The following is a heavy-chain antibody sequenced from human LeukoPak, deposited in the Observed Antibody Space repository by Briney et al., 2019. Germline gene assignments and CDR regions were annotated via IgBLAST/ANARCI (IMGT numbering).Heavy chain of an antibody. J-gene: IGHJ3*02. CDR2: ISAYNGNT. Sequence: ASVKVSCKASGYTFTSYGISWVRQAPGQGVEWMGWISAYNGNTNYAQKLQGRVTMTTDTSTSTAYMELRSLRSDDTAVYYCAREGSLGYCTNGVCKLDAFDIWGQGTMVTVSS. V-gene: IGHV1-18*01. CDR3: AREGSLGYCTNGVCKLDAFDI. CDR1: GYTFTSYG. D-gene: IGHD2-8*01.